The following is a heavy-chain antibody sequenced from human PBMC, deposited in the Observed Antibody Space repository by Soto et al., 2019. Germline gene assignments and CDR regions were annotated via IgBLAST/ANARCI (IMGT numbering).Heavy chain of an antibody. D-gene: IGHD3-22*01. J-gene: IGHJ4*02. V-gene: IGHV4-34*01. CDR1: GGSFSGYY. CDR3: ARGQSPTYYYDSSGAVFDY. Sequence: PSETLSLTCAVYGGSFSGYYWSWIRQPPGKGLEWIGEINHSGSTNYNPSLKSRVTISVDTSKNQFSLKLSSVTAADTAVYYCARGQSPTYYYDSSGAVFDYWGQGTLVTV. CDR2: INHSGST.